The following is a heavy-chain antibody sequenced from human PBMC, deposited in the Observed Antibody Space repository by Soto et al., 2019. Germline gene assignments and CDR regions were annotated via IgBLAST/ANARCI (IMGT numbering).Heavy chain of an antibody. J-gene: IGHJ4*02. CDR2: ITGSGGGT. D-gene: IGHD6-13*01. V-gene: IGHV3-23*01. Sequence: GGSLRLSCAASGFTFSNYAMTWVRQAPGKGLEWVTVITGSGGGTYFVDSVKGRFTISRDNSKNTVYLQMNSLRAEDTAVYYCAKRPLTAAGFDYWGQGTLVTVSS. CDR3: AKRPLTAAGFDY. CDR1: GFTFSNYA.